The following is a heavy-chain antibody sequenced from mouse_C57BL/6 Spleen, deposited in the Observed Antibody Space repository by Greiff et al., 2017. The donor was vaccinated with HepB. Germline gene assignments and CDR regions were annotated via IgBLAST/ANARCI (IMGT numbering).Heavy chain of an antibody. CDR3: AREVYDYFYAMDY. J-gene: IGHJ4*01. D-gene: IGHD2-4*01. CDR1: GYTFTSYW. Sequence: QVQLQQSGAELVRPGTSVKLSCKASGYTFTSYWMHWVKQRPGQGLEWIGVIDPSDSYTNYNQKFKGKATLTVDTSSSTAYMQLSSLTSEDSAVYYCAREVYDYFYAMDYWGQGTSVTVSS. CDR2: IDPSDSYT. V-gene: IGHV1-59*01.